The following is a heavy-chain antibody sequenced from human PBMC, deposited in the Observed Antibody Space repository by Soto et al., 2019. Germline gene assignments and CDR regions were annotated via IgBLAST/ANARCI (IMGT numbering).Heavy chain of an antibody. D-gene: IGHD6-25*01. J-gene: IGHJ6*03. CDR1: GGSISSYY. Sequence: SETMSLTCTVSGGSISSYYWSWIRQPPGKGLEWIGYIYYSGSTNYSPSLKSRVTISVDTSKNQFSLKLSSVTAADTAVYYCARGIASAGYYYYYYMDVWGKGTTVTVS. V-gene: IGHV4-59*01. CDR3: ARGIASAGYYYYYYMDV. CDR2: IYYSGST.